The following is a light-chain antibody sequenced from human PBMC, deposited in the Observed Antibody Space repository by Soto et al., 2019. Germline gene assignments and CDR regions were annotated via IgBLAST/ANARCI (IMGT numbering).Light chain of an antibody. J-gene: IGKJ5*01. V-gene: IGKV1-8*01. Sequence: ILMTQSPSSFSASTGDRVTITCRASQGISSYLAWYQQKPGKAPKLLIYAASTLQSGVPSRFSGSGSGTDFTLTSSCLQSEDFATYYCQQYYSYPITFGQGTRLEIK. CDR2: AAS. CDR1: QGISSY. CDR3: QQYYSYPIT.